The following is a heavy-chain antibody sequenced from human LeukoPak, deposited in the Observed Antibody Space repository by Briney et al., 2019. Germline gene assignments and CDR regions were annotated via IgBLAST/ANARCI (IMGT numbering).Heavy chain of an antibody. D-gene: IGHD2-15*01. CDR3: ARVRSYCSGGSCYPYYFDY. CDR1: GGSISTYF. V-gene: IGHV4-59*01. CDR2: IYYTGST. Sequence: PSETLSPTCTVSGGSISTYFWGWIRQPPGKGLEWIGYIYYTGSTYYSSSLKSRVTISMDTSKNQFSLKLISVTAADAAVYYCARVRSYCSGGSCYPYYFDYWGQGTLVTASS. J-gene: IGHJ4*02.